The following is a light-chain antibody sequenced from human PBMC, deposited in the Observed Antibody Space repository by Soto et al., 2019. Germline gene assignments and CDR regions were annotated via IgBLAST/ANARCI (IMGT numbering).Light chain of an antibody. J-gene: IGKJ2*01. V-gene: IGKV3-11*01. CDR1: QSVSSY. CDR2: DAS. Sequence: EIVLTQSPATLSLSPGERATLSCRASQSVSSYLAWYQQKPGQAPRLLIYDASNRATGIPARFSGSGSGTHFTLTISSREREDFAVYYCQQRSNWPRYTFGQGTKLEIK. CDR3: QQRSNWPRYT.